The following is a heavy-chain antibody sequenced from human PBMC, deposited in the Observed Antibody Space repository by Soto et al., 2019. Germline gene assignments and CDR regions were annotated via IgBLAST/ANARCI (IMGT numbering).Heavy chain of an antibody. V-gene: IGHV4-30-4*08. Sequence: SETLSLTCTVSCGSISSGDYYLSWIRQPPGKGLEWSGYIYYSWSTYYNQSLKRRVIISVDTSKTEFSMKLSSVTAADTAVYYCARAARLDYGGQGTPVTVSS. CDR3: ARAARLDY. J-gene: IGHJ4*02. CDR2: IYYSWST. CDR1: CGSISSGDYY.